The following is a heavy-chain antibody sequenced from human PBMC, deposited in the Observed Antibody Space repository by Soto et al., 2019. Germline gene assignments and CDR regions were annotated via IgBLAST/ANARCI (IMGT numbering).Heavy chain of an antibody. Sequence: GGSLRLSCAASGFPFSSYAMSWIRQAPGKGLEWLSHISPKSTYRNYADSVKGRFTISRDNTKSSLFLQMNSLGVEDTAVYYCARGGGGGLFEQWGQGVLVTVSS. J-gene: IGHJ4*02. CDR1: GFPFSSYA. V-gene: IGHV3-11*06. CDR2: ISPKSTYR. CDR3: ARGGGGGLFEQ. D-gene: IGHD2-21*01.